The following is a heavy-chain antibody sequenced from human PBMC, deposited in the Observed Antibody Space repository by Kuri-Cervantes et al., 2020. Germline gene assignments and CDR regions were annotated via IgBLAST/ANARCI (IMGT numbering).Heavy chain of an antibody. J-gene: IGHJ4*02. CDR3: ARDLGATVTTGGY. CDR1: GYTFTSYY. D-gene: IGHD4-17*01. CDR2: INPSGGST. V-gene: IGHV1-46*01. Sequence: ASVKVSCKASGYTFTSYYMHWVRQAPGQGLEWMGIINPSGGSTSYAQKFQGRVTMTRDTSTSTVYMELRSLRSDDTAVYYCARDLGATVTTGGYWGQGTLVTVSS.